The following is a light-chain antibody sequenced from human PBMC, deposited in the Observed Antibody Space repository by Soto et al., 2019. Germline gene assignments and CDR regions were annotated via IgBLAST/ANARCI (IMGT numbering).Light chain of an antibody. CDR3: LNQSYYPLT. Sequence: DIQMTQFPSSLSASVGDRVTITCRASQGIRNDLGWYQQKPGKAPKRLIYAASSLQSGVPSRFSGSGSGTEFPPQKSSPAPEGFATFFFLNQSYYPLTFGQGNKGENK. CDR1: QGIRND. CDR2: AAS. V-gene: IGKV1-17*01. J-gene: IGKJ1*01.